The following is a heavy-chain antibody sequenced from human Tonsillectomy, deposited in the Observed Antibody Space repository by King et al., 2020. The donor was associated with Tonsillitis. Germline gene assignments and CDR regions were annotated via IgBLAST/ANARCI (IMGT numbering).Heavy chain of an antibody. V-gene: IGHV4-61*02. CDR3: ARESLGNGDYYYYNYMDV. CDR2: FYSRGST. J-gene: IGHJ6*03. Sequence: VQLQESGPGLVKPSQTLSLTCTVSGGSISSGNYYWSWIRQPAGKGLEWIGRFYSRGSTNYNPSLKSRVTISADTSKNQFSLKLNSVTAADTAVYYCARESLGNGDYYYYNYMDVWGKGTTVTVSS. CDR1: GGSISSGNYY. D-gene: IGHD4-17*01.